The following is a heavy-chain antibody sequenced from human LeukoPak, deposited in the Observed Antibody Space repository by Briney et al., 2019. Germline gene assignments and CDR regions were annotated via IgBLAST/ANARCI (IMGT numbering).Heavy chain of an antibody. CDR1: GITLSNYG. Sequence: GGSLRLSCAVSGITLSNYGMSWVRRVPGKGLEWVSGISGSGGNTYYADSVKGRFTISRDNSKNTLYLQMNSLRAEDTAVYFCAKRGVVIRVFLVGFHKEASYFDSWGQGALVTVSS. CDR2: ISGSGGNT. V-gene: IGHV3-23*01. J-gene: IGHJ4*02. CDR3: AKRGVVIRVFLVGFHKEASYFDS. D-gene: IGHD3-10*01.